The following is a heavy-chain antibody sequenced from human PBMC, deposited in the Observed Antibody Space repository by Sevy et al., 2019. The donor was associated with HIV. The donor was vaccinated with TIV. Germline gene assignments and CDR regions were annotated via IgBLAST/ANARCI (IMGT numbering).Heavy chain of an antibody. CDR3: ARDKGYCSSTSCRRYYYGMDV. CDR2: IWYDGSSK. V-gene: IGHV3-33*01. Sequence: GGSLRLSCAASGFNFSTYGMHWVRQAPGKGLEWVAVIWYDGSSKYYGDSGKGRFTISRDNSKNTLYLQMNSLRAEDTAVYYCARDKGYCSSTSCRRYYYGMDVWGQGTTVTVSS. J-gene: IGHJ6*02. D-gene: IGHD2-2*01. CDR1: GFNFSTYG.